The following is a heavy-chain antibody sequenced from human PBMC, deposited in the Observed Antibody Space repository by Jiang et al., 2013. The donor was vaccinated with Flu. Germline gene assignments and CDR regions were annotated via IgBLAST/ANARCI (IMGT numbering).Heavy chain of an antibody. CDR3: ARGGRIADYSMDV. D-gene: IGHD6-13*01. J-gene: IGHJ6*02. V-gene: IGHV4-59*13. CDR1: GGSISSYY. CDR2: IYYSGST. Sequence: TLSLTCTVSGGSISSYYWSWIRQPPGKGLEWIGYIYYSGSTNYNPSLKSRVTISVDTSKNQFSLKLSSVTAADTAVYYCARGGRIADYSMDVWGQGTTVTVSS.